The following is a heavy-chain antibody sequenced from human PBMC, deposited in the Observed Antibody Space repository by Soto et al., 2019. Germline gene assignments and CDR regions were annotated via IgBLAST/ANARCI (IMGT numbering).Heavy chain of an antibody. Sequence: GGSLRLSCAASGFTVSSNYMNWVRQAPGKGLEWVSIIYSGDSTYYADSVKGRFTISRENAKNTLYLQMNRLRAEDTAVYYCARGLREIAAPPGSSSLDPWGKGTLVTVSS. D-gene: IGHD6-6*01. CDR3: ARGLREIAAPPGSSSLDP. CDR2: IYSGDST. V-gene: IGHV3-66*01. CDR1: GFTVSSNY. J-gene: IGHJ5*02.